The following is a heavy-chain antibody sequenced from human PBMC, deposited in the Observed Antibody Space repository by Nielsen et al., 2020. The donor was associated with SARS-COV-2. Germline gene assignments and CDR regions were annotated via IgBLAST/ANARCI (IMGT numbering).Heavy chain of an antibody. CDR1: GYTFTSYA. D-gene: IGHD2-15*01. Sequence: ASVKVSCKASGYTFTSYAMHWVRQAPGQRLEWMGWINAGNGNTKYSQKFQGRVTITRDTSASTAYMELSNLRSEDTAVYYCARGLVWGIVVVVAATLDYWGQGTLVTVSS. CDR2: INAGNGNT. V-gene: IGHV1-3*01. J-gene: IGHJ4*02. CDR3: ARGLVWGIVVVVAATLDY.